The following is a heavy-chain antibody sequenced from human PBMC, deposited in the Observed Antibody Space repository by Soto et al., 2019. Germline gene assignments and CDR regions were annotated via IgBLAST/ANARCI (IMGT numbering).Heavy chain of an antibody. J-gene: IGHJ4*02. CDR3: ARVLYSSSRHSDY. Sequence: QVQLQQWGAGLLKPSETLSLTCAVYGGSFSGYYWSWIRQPPGKGLEWIGEINHSGSTNYNPSLQSRVTISVDTSKHQCSLKLSSVTAADTAVYYCARVLYSSSRHSDYWGQGTLVTVSS. V-gene: IGHV4-34*01. CDR1: GGSFSGYY. D-gene: IGHD6-13*01. CDR2: INHSGST.